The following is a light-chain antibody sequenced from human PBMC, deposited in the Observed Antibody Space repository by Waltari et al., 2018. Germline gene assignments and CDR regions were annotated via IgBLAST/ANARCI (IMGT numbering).Light chain of an antibody. CDR1: SSNIGATSD. CDR2: TNN. CDR3: QSYDSSLSAYV. Sequence: QSELTQPPSVSGTPGQRVTISCTGSSSNIGATSDVHWYQPLPGTAPKLLIYTNNNRPSGVPDRFSGSKSGTSASLAITGLQAEDEAHYYCQSYDSSLSAYVFGAGTKVTVL. J-gene: IGLJ1*01. V-gene: IGLV1-40*01.